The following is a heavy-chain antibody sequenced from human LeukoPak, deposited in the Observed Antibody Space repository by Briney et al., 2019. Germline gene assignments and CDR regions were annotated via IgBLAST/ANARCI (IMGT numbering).Heavy chain of an antibody. CDR2: ISAYNGNT. D-gene: IGHD3-10*01. CDR1: GYTFTSYG. Sequence: ASVKVSCKASGYTFTSYGISWVRQAPGQGLEWMGWISAYNGNTNYAQKFQGRVTITADESTSTAYMELSSLRSEDTAVYYCASRRYYYGSGTLDYWGQGTLVTVSS. J-gene: IGHJ4*02. V-gene: IGHV1-18*01. CDR3: ASRRYYYGSGTLDY.